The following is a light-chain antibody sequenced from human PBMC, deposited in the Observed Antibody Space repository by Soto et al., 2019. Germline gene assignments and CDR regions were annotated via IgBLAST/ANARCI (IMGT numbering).Light chain of an antibody. J-gene: IGLJ1*01. CDR1: SSNIGAGYD. V-gene: IGLV1-40*01. CDR2: GNT. Sequence: QSVLTQPPSVSGAPGQRVTISCTGSSSNIGAGYDVHWYQQRPGTAPKLLIFGNTNLPSGVPDRFSGSKSGTSASLAITGLQAEDEGDYYCQSYDSTLSARYVFGTGTKVTVL. CDR3: QSYDSTLSARYV.